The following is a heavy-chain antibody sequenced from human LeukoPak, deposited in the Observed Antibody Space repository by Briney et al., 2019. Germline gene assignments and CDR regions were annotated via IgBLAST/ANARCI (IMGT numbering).Heavy chain of an antibody. D-gene: IGHD6-19*01. CDR3: ARVRRSSGCEESYYFDY. CDR2: INHSGST. Sequence: SETLSLTCAVYGGSFSGYYWSWIRQPPEKGLEWIGEINHSGSTNYNPSLKSRVTISVDTSKNQFSLKLSSVTAADTAVYYCARVRRSSGCEESYYFDYWGQGTLVTVSS. J-gene: IGHJ4*02. V-gene: IGHV4-34*01. CDR1: GGSFSGYY.